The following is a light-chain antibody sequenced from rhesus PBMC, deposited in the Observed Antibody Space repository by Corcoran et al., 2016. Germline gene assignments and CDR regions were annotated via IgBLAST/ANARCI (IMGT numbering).Light chain of an antibody. CDR3: QQCHTSPWT. CDR1: HAISPW. V-gene: IGKV1-21*01. Sequence: DIQMTQSPSSLSASVGDRVTITCRASHAISPWLAWYQQKPGKAPNLLIDKASSLQAGVPSRCSGSGYGTDFTLTIPSLQPEDFATYFCQQCHTSPWTFGQGTKVEI. J-gene: IGKJ1*01. CDR2: KAS.